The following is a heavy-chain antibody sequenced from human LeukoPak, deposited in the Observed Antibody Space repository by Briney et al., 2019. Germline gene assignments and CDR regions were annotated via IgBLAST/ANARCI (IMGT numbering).Heavy chain of an antibody. D-gene: IGHD5-18*01. CDR1: GFTFSSYA. V-gene: IGHV3-23*01. CDR3: AIHRLFDS. J-gene: IGHJ4*02. CDR2: ISASDSST. Sequence: GGSLRLPCAASGFTFSSYAMSWVRQAPGKGLEWVSGISASDSSTYYAESVKGRFTISRDNSKNTLFLQMSNLRAEDTAVYYCAIHRLFDSWGQGALVTVSS.